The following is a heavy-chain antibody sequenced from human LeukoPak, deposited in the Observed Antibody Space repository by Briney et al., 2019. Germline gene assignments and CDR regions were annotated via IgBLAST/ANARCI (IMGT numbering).Heavy chain of an antibody. CDR1: GGTFSSYA. CDR3: ARVTVRAGIAAAGTPPGQGMDV. CDR2: IIPIFGIA. Sequence: GASVKVSCKASGGTFSSYAISWVRQAPGQGLEWMGRIIPIFGIANYAQKLQGRVTITADKSTSTAYMELSSLRSEDTAVYYCARVTVRAGIAAAGTPPGQGMDVWGQGTTVTVSS. V-gene: IGHV1-69*04. J-gene: IGHJ6*02. D-gene: IGHD6-13*01.